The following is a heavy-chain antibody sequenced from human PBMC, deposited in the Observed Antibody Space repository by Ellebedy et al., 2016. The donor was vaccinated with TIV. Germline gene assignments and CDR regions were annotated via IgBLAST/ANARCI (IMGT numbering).Heavy chain of an antibody. D-gene: IGHD6-13*01. V-gene: IGHV3-23*01. Sequence: PGGSLRLSCAASGFTFSSFAMSWVRQAPGKGLEWVSPISGSGDSTYYADSVKCRFTISRDNSKNTLYLQMNSLRAEDTAVYYCAKGRYSSSYDAFDIWGQGTMVTVSS. CDR2: ISGSGDST. CDR1: GFTFSSFA. J-gene: IGHJ3*02. CDR3: AKGRYSSSYDAFDI.